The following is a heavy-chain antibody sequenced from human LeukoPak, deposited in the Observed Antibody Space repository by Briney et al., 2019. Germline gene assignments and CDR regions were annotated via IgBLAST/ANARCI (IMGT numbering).Heavy chain of an antibody. V-gene: IGHV4-39*07. J-gene: IGHJ4*02. CDR3: ARDRGRSGPAPFLFDY. CDR2: IYYSGST. Sequence: SETLSLTCTVSGGSISSGDYYWSWIRQPPGKGLEWIGSIYYSGSTYYNPSLKSRVTISVDTSKNQFSLKLSSVTAADTAVYYCARDRGRSGPAPFLFDYWGQGTLVTVSS. CDR1: GGSISSGDYY. D-gene: IGHD6-19*01.